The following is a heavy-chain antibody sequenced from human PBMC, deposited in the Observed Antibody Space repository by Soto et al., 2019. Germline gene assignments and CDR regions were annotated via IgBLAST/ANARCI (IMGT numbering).Heavy chain of an antibody. J-gene: IGHJ6*02. CDR2: IYYSGST. CDR1: GGSISSYY. CDR3: ARGGVSSTDNYYGMDV. Sequence: ETLSLTCTVSGGSISSYYWSWIRQPPGKGLEWIGYIYYSGSTSYNPSLKSRVTISVDTSKNQFSLKLSSVTAADTAVYYCARGGVSSTDNYYGMDVWGQGTTVTVSS. V-gene: IGHV4-59*01. D-gene: IGHD4-4*01.